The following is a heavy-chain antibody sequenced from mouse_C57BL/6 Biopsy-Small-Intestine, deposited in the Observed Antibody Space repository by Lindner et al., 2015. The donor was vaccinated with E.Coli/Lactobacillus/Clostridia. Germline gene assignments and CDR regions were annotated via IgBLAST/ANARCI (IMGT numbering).Heavy chain of an antibody. D-gene: IGHD1-1*01. V-gene: IGHV1-63*01. Sequence: VQLQESGAELVRPGTSVRMSCKASGYTFTNYWIGWAKQRPGHGLEWIGDIYPGGGYTNYNEKFKGKATLTADKSSSTAYMQFSSLTSEDSAIYYCARDYGSSYFDYWGQGTTLTVSS. J-gene: IGHJ2*01. CDR2: IYPGGGYT. CDR1: GYTFTNYW. CDR3: ARDYGSSYFDY.